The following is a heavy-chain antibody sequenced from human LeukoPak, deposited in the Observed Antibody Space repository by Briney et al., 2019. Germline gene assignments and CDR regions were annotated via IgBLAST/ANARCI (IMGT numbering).Heavy chain of an antibody. CDR3: AKARTHEYSNYNY. D-gene: IGHD4-11*01. CDR1: GFTFDDYG. Sequence: GGSLRLSCAASGFTFDDYGMSWVRQAPGKGLEWVSVISGSGDSTYYADSVKGRFTISRDNSKNTLYLQMNSLRAEDTAVYYCAKARTHEYSNYNYWGQGTLVTVSS. J-gene: IGHJ4*02. CDR2: ISGSGDST. V-gene: IGHV3-23*01.